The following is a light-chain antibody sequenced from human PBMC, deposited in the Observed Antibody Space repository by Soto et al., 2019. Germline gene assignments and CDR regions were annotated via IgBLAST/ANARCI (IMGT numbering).Light chain of an antibody. V-gene: IGKV3-20*01. J-gene: IGKJ4*01. CDR3: QQYGNSPPLT. CDR1: QSVSSH. CDR2: GAS. Sequence: EIVLTQSPGTLSLSPGERATLSCRASQSVSSHLAWYQQRPGQAPRLLIYGASSRATGIPDRLSGSGSGTDFTLTISRLEPEDFALYYCQQYGNSPPLTFGGGTKVDIK.